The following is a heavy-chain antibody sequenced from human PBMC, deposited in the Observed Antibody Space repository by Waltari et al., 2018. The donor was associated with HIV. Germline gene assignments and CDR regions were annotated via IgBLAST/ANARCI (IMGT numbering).Heavy chain of an antibody. Sequence: QVQLVESGGGVVQPGRSLRLSCAASGFTFSSYGMHWVRQAPGKGLEWVAVISYDGSNKYYADSVKGRFTISRDNSKNTLYLQMNSLRAEDTAVYYCAKDIVATHRGAYYFDYWGQGT. V-gene: IGHV3-30*18. CDR3: AKDIVATHRGAYYFDY. J-gene: IGHJ4*02. CDR1: GFTFSSYG. CDR2: ISYDGSNK. D-gene: IGHD5-12*01.